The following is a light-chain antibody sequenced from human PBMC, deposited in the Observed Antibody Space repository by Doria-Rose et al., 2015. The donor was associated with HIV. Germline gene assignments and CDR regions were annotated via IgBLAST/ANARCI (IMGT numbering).Light chain of an antibody. CDR3: SSYAGSNNLV. CDR1: STDVGGYNY. Sequence: PPSASGSPRQSVTISCTGSSTDVGGYNYVSWYQQHPGKAPQVIIYEVIKRPSGVPGRFSGSKSGNTASLTVSGLQAEDEADYYCSSYAGSNNLVFGGGTKLTVL. CDR2: EVI. V-gene: IGLV2-8*01. J-gene: IGLJ2*01.